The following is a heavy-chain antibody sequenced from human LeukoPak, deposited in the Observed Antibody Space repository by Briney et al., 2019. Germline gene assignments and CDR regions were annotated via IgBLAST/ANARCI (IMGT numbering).Heavy chain of an antibody. V-gene: IGHV4-31*03. CDR3: ARGGDRRGFDY. CDR1: GGSISDGGYY. D-gene: IGHD1-14*01. CDR2: IYDSGTT. J-gene: IGHJ4*02. Sequence: PSETLSLTCTVSGGSISDGGYYWSWIRQHPGKGLEWIDYIYDSGTTYYSPALQSRVTISVDTSDNKFSLKLKSRTAADTAVYYCARGGDRRGFDYWGPGTLVTVSS.